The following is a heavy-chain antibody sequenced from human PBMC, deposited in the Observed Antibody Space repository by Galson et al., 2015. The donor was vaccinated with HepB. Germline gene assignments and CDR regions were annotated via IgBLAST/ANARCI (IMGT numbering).Heavy chain of an antibody. J-gene: IGHJ4*02. CDR1: GFTFSSYW. D-gene: IGHD2-15*01. CDR3: ARDRGYCSGGSCYPEVDY. CDR2: INSDGSST. Sequence: SLRLSCAASGFTFSSYWMHWVRQAPGKGLVWVPRINSDGSSTTYADSVKGRFTISRDNAKNTLYLQMNSLRAEDTAVYYCARDRGYCSGGSCYPEVDYWGQGTLVTVSS. V-gene: IGHV3-74*01.